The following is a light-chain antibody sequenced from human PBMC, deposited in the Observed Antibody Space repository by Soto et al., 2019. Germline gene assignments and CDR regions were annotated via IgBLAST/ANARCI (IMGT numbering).Light chain of an antibody. J-gene: IGKJ1*01. Sequence: EIVMTQSPATLSVSPGERATLSCRASQSVSSNLAWYQQKPGQAPRLLIYGASTRATGIPARFSGSGSGTEFTLTISSLQSEDFAVYYCQQYNNWPQTFGQETKVEI. CDR1: QSVSSN. CDR2: GAS. CDR3: QQYNNWPQT. V-gene: IGKV3-15*01.